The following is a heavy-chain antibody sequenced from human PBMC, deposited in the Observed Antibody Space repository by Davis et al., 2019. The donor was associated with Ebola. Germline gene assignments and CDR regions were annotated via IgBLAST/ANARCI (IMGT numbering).Heavy chain of an antibody. CDR2: ISISSSTSI. Sequence: GESLKTSCAASGFTFSTYSMSWVRQAPGKGLEWVSSISISSSTSIYYADSVKGRFTISRDNAKNSLYLQMNSLRDEDTAVYYCARDDGVVVTATFDYWGQGTLVTVSS. CDR1: GFTFSTYS. CDR3: ARDDGVVVTATFDY. D-gene: IGHD2-21*02. V-gene: IGHV3-21*01. J-gene: IGHJ4*02.